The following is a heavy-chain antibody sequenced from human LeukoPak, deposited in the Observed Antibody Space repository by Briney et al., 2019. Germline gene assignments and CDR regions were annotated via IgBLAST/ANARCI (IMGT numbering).Heavy chain of an antibody. J-gene: IGHJ5*02. Sequence: AGRSLRLSCAASGFTFDDYAMHWVRQAPGKGLEWVSGISWNSGSIGYADSVKGRFTISRDNAKNSLYLQMNSLRAEDTALYYCALGGHLWGQGTLVTVSS. CDR2: ISWNSGSI. D-gene: IGHD3-16*01. V-gene: IGHV3-9*01. CDR1: GFTFDDYA. CDR3: ALGGHL.